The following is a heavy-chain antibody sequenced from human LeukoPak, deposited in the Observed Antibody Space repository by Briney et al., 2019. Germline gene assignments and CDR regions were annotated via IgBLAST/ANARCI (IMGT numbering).Heavy chain of an antibody. CDR3: ARDGPNQYYDFWSGYYTWGGQPTYYFDY. D-gene: IGHD3-3*01. J-gene: IGHJ4*02. Sequence: ASVKVSFKASGYTFTSYGISWVRQAPGQGLEWMGWISAYNGNTNYAQKLQGRVTMTTDTSTSTAYMELRSLRSDDTAVYYCARDGPNQYYDFWSGYYTWGGQPTYYFDYWGQGTLVTVSS. V-gene: IGHV1-18*01. CDR2: ISAYNGNT. CDR1: GYTFTSYG.